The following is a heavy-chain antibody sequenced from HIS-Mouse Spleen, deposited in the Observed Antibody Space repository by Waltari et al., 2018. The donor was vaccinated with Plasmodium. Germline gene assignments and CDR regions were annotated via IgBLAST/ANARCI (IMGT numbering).Heavy chain of an antibody. J-gene: IGHJ2*01. CDR3: ASSWYWYFDL. V-gene: IGHV3-7*01. CDR2: IKQEGSEK. Sequence: EVQLVESGGGLVQPGGSLRLSCAASGFTFSSYWMSWVRQAPGKGQEWVANIKQEGSEKYYVDYVKGRFTISRDNAKNSLDLQMNSLRAEDTAVYYCASSWYWYFDLWGRGTLVTVSS. D-gene: IGHD6-13*01. CDR1: GFTFSSYW.